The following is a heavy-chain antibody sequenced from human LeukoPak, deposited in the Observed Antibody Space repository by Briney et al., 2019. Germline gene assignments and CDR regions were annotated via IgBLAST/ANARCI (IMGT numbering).Heavy chain of an antibody. D-gene: IGHD3-10*01. V-gene: IGHV3-21*01. Sequence: GGSLRLSCAASGFTFSSYSMNWVRQAPGKGLEWVSSISSSSSYIYYADSVKGRFTISRDNAKNSLYLQMNSLRAEDTAVYYCARAPYMVRARYYYYYYMDVWGKGTTVTVSS. CDR1: GFTFSSYS. CDR2: ISSSSSYI. CDR3: ARAPYMVRARYYYYYYMDV. J-gene: IGHJ6*03.